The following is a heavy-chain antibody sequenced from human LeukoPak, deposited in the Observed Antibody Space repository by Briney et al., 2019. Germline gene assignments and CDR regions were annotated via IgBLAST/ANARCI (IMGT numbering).Heavy chain of an antibody. D-gene: IGHD2-21*02. CDR3: AKVTGVTAIRNDAFDI. V-gene: IGHV3-23*01. CDR1: GFTFSSYA. J-gene: IGHJ3*02. Sequence: GGSLRLSCAASGFTFSSYAMSWVRQAPGKGLEWVSAISGSGGSTYYADSVKGRFTISRDNSKNTLYLQMNSLRAEDTALYYCAKVTGVTAIRNDAFDIWGQGTMVTVSS. CDR2: ISGSGGST.